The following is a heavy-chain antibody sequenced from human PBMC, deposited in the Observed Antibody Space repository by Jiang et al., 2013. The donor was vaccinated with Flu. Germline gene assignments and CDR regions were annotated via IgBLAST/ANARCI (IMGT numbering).Heavy chain of an antibody. Sequence: VQLVESGAEVKKPGESLKISCKGSGYTFSSYWIGWVRQMPGKGLEWMGIIYVSDSETRYSPSFRGQVTFSVDKSTATAYLQWNSLKASDTAIYYCARLRDGYNSHLDHWGQGTLVTVSS. J-gene: IGHJ4*02. CDR1: GYTFSSYW. D-gene: IGHD5-24*01. CDR2: IYVSDSET. CDR3: ARLRDGYNSHLDH. V-gene: IGHV5-51*01.